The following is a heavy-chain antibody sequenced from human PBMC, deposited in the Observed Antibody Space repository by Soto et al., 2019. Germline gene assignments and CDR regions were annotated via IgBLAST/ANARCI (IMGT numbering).Heavy chain of an antibody. V-gene: IGHV3-21*01. CDR3: ARDDSSSRLFGY. D-gene: IGHD6-6*01. Sequence: EVQLVESGGGLVKPGGSLRLSCAASGFTFSSYSMNWVRQAPGKGLEWVSSISSSSSYIYYADSVKGRFTISRDNAKNSLYLQMNSLRAEDTAVYYCARDDSSSRLFGYWGQGTLVTVSS. CDR1: GFTFSSYS. J-gene: IGHJ4*02. CDR2: ISSSSSYI.